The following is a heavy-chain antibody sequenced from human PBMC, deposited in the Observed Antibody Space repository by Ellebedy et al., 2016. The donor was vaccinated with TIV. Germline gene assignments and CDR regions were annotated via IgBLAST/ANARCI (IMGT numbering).Heavy chain of an antibody. CDR3: AKMRPKPD. V-gene: IGHV1-46*01. Sequence: AASVKVSCKASGYTFTSYYIHWVRQAPGQGLEWMGTINPSGNITSYVQNFQGIVTMTRDTSTSTVYMEVSSLRSDDTAVYYCAKMRPKPDWGQGTLVTVSS. CDR2: INPSGNIT. J-gene: IGHJ1*01. CDR1: GYTFTSYY.